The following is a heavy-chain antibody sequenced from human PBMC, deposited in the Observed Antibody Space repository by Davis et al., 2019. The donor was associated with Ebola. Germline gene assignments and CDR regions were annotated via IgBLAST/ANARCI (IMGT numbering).Heavy chain of an antibody. Sequence: GESLKISCAASGFTFSGSAMHWVRQASGKGLEWVGRIRSKANSYATAYAASVKGRFTISRDDSKNTAYLQMNSLKTEDTAVYYCTTDTYYYDSSGYYYFDYWGQGTLVTVSS. CDR2: IRSKANSYAT. J-gene: IGHJ4*02. CDR1: GFTFSGSA. V-gene: IGHV3-73*01. CDR3: TTDTYYYDSSGYYYFDY. D-gene: IGHD3-22*01.